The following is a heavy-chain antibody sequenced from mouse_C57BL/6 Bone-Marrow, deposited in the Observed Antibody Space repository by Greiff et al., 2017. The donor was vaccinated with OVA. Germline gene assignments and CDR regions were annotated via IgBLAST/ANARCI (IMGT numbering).Heavy chain of an antibody. V-gene: IGHV1-82*01. CDR2: IYPGDGDT. Sequence: VQLQQSGPELLKPLASVTISCQSSGSAFRRSCMNLVKQRPGPGLAWIGLIYPGDGDTNSNGKFKGKATLTADKSSSTAYMQLSSLTSEDSAVYFCARGIFDGYVYAMDYWGQGTSVTVSS. J-gene: IGHJ4*01. CDR1: GSAFRRSC. D-gene: IGHD2-3*01. CDR3: ARGIFDGYVYAMDY.